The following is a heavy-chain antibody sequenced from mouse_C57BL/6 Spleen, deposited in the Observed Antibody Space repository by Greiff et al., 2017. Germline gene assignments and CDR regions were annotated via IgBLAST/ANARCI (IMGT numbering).Heavy chain of an antibody. J-gene: IGHJ4*01. CDR3: ARLRERYYAMGY. Sequence: QVQLQQPGAELVMPGASVKLSCKASGYTFTSYWMHWVKQRPGQGLEWIGEIDPSDSYTNYNQKFKGKSTLTVDKSSSTAYMQLSSLTSEDSAVYYSARLRERYYAMGYWGQGTSVTVAS. CDR2: IDPSDSYT. V-gene: IGHV1-69*01. D-gene: IGHD1-1*01. CDR1: GYTFTSYW.